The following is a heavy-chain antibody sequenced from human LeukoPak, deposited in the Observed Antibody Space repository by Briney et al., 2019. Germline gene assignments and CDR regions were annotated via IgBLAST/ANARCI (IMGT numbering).Heavy chain of an antibody. Sequence: GGSLRLSCAASGFTFSSYAMNWVRQAPGKGLEWVSTISDSGGSTYYADSVKGRFTISRDNAKNTLYLQMNSLRAEDTAVYYCTRGRYYFDYWGQGTLVTVSS. D-gene: IGHD4-17*01. J-gene: IGHJ4*02. CDR3: TRGRYYFDY. CDR2: ISDSGGST. CDR1: GFTFSSYA. V-gene: IGHV3-23*01.